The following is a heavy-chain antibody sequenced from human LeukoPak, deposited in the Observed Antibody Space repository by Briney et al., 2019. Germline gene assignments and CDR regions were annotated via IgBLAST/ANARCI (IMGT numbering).Heavy chain of an antibody. CDR2: IYYSGST. D-gene: IGHD5-18*01. Sequence: ASETLSLTCTVSGGSISSYYWSWIRQPPGKGPEWIGYIYYSGSTNYNPSLKSRVTISVDTSKNQFSLKLTSVTAADTAVYYCARHIRGYSYGPFDYWGQGSLVTVSS. V-gene: IGHV4-59*08. CDR3: ARHIRGYSYGPFDY. CDR1: GGSISSYY. J-gene: IGHJ4*02.